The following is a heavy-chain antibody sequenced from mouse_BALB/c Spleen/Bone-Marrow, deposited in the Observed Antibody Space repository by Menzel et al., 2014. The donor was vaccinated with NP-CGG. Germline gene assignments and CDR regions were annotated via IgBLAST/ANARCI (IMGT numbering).Heavy chain of an antibody. CDR2: ISSVSSTI. V-gene: IGHV5-17*02. D-gene: IGHD4-1*01. Sequence: EVQLVESGGGLVQPGGSRKLSCAASGSTFSSFGMHWVRQAPEKGLEWVAYISSVSSTIYYADTVKGRFTISRDNPKNTLFLQMTSLRSEDTAMYYCTRGGNWDDFDYWGQGTTLTVSS. CDR3: TRGGNWDDFDY. J-gene: IGHJ2*01. CDR1: GSTFSSFG.